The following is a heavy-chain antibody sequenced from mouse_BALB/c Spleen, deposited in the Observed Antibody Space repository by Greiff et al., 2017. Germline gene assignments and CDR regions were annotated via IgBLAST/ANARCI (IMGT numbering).Heavy chain of an antibody. CDR2: ISSGGSYT. V-gene: IGHV5-9-4*01. D-gene: IGHD1-1*01. J-gene: IGHJ2*01. CDR3: ARLLRFHFDY. Sequence: EVQVVESGGGLVKPGGSLKLSCAASGFTFSSYAMSWVRQSPEKRLEWVAEISSGGSYTYYPDTVTGRFTISRDNAKNTLYLEMSSLRSEDTAMYYCARLLRFHFDYWGQGTTLTVSS. CDR1: GFTFSSYA.